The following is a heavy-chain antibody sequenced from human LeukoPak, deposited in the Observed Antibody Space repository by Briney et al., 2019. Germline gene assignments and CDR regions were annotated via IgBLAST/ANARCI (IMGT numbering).Heavy chain of an antibody. CDR2: INSVGSST. J-gene: IGHJ5*02. CDR1: GFTFSSYW. Sequence: GGSLRLSCAASGFTFSSYWMHWVRHAPGKGLVWVSGINSVGSSTSYADSVKGRLTISRDNAKNTLYLQMNSLRAEDTAVYYCARDYGYGYANNWFDPWGQGTLVTVSS. V-gene: IGHV3-74*01. CDR3: ARDYGYGYANNWFDP. D-gene: IGHD5-18*01.